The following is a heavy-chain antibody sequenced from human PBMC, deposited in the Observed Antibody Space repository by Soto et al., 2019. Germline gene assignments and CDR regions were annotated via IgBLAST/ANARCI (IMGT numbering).Heavy chain of an antibody. CDR3: ARDWTGNTCPCLDV. V-gene: IGHV3-23*01. D-gene: IGHD2-8*02. CDR2: SGGSGGTT. Sequence: EVQLWESGGGLVQPGGSLRLSCAASGFIFNNYALTWVRQSPGKGLEWVSTSGGSGGTTYYADSVKGRFTISRDSSKNTLSLQMTSLRVKDTATYYCARDWTGNTCPCLDVWGQGTTVSVSS. CDR1: GFIFNNYA. J-gene: IGHJ6*02.